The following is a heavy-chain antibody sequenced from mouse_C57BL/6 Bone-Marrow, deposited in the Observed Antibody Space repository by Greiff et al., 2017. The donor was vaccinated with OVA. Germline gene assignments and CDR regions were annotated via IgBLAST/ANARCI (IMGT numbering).Heavy chain of an antibody. J-gene: IGHJ2*01. CDR1: GFTFSDYY. Sequence: EVMLVESEGGLVQPGSSMKLSCTASGFTFSDYYMAWVRQVPEKGLEWVANINYDGSSTYYLDSLKSRFIISRDNAKNILYLQMSSLKSEDTATYYCARAPIGYYFDYWGQGTTLTVSS. CDR3: ARAPIGYYFDY. CDR2: INYDGSST. D-gene: IGHD3-1*01. V-gene: IGHV5-16*01.